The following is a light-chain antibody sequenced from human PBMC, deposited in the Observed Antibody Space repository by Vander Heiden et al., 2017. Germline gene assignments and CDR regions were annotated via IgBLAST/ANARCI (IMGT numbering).Light chain of an antibody. Sequence: SYELPQPPPVSVSPGQTARITCSGDALPKQYAFWYQQKPGQAPVLVMYKDSERSSGIPDRFSGSSSGTTVTLTISGVQAEDEADYYCQSADSSGADVVFGGGTKLTVL. V-gene: IGLV3-25*03. J-gene: IGLJ2*01. CDR3: QSADSSGADVV. CDR2: KDS. CDR1: ALPKQY.